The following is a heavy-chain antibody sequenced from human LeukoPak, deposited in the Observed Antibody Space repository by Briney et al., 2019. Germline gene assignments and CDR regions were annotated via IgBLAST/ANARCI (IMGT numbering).Heavy chain of an antibody. Sequence: GGALRLSRAGSGFNLSSYSMNWVRPAPGKGPEGVSFISSSRSYIYYADSVKGRFTISRDNAKNSLYLQMNSLRAEDTAVYYCARFIAAPYYFDYWGRGTLVTVSS. CDR1: GFNLSSYS. D-gene: IGHD6-13*01. V-gene: IGHV3-21*01. CDR2: ISSSRSYI. CDR3: ARFIAAPYYFDY. J-gene: IGHJ4*02.